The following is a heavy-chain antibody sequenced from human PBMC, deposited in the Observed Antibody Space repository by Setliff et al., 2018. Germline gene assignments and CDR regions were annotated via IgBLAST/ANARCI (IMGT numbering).Heavy chain of an antibody. CDR2: INQAGSAK. Sequence: PGGSLRLSCAASGFTFSSFWMSWVRQAPGKGLEWVANINQAGSAKYYVDSVKGRFTISRDNAKNSLYLQMNSLRVEDTAIYYCEKSPHDFWSGRVFFDYWGQGMQVTVSS. D-gene: IGHD3-3*01. CDR1: GFTFSSFW. CDR3: EKSPHDFWSGRVFFDY. V-gene: IGHV3-7*03. J-gene: IGHJ4*01.